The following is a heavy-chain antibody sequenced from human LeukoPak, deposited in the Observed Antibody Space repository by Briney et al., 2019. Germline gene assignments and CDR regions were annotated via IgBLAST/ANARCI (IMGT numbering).Heavy chain of an antibody. Sequence: QPGGSLRLSCAASGFTFSSYAMHWVRQAPGKGLEWVAAISYDGSNKYYADSVKGRFTISRDNAKNSLYLQMNSLRAEDTAVYYCAELGITMIGGVWGKGTTVTISS. V-gene: IGHV3-30*04. D-gene: IGHD3-10*02. CDR1: GFTFSSYA. CDR2: ISYDGSNK. J-gene: IGHJ6*04. CDR3: AELGITMIGGV.